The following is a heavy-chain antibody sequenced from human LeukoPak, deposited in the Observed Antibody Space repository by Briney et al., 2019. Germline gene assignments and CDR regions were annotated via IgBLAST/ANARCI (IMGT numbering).Heavy chain of an antibody. CDR2: IYYSGST. V-gene: IGHV4-59*01. D-gene: IGHD1-26*01. J-gene: IGHJ3*02. CDR3: ARDGGSMAFDI. CDR1: GGSISGYY. Sequence: PSETLSLTCAVSGGSISGYYWSWIRQSPDKGLEWIGYIYYSGSTNYNPSLQSRVTISVDTSKNQFSLKISSLTAADTAVYYCARDGGSMAFDIWGQGTMVTVSS.